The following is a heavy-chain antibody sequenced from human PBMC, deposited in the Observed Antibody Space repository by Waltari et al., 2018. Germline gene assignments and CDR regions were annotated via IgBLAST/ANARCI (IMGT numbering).Heavy chain of an antibody. CDR1: GYTFTSYG. J-gene: IGHJ6*02. D-gene: IGHD2-15*01. CDR3: ARGVVVVAATGYYYYGMDV. V-gene: IGHV1-2*06. CDR2: INPNSGGT. Sequence: QVQLVQSGAEVKKPGASVKVSCKASGYTFTSYGISWVRQAPGQGLEWMGRINPNSGGTNYAQKCQGRVTMTRDTSISTAYMELSRLRSDDTAVYYCARGVVVVAATGYYYYGMDVWGQGTTVTVSS.